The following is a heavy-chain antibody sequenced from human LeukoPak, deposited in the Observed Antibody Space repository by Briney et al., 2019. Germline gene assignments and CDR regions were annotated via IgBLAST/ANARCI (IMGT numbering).Heavy chain of an antibody. J-gene: IGHJ4*02. Sequence: GGSLRLSCAASGFILSNYNMHWVRQAPGKGLEWVAFILFDGSNTEYTDSVKGRFTISRDNSKNTLYLEMNSLRAEDTAVYYCAKDIGSYYDYWGQGILVTVSS. CDR3: AKDIGSYYDY. CDR1: GFILSNYN. D-gene: IGHD3-10*01. V-gene: IGHV3-30*02. CDR2: ILFDGSNT.